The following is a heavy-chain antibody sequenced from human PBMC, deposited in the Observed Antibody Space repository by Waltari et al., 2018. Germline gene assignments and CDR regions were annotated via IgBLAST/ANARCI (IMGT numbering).Heavy chain of an antibody. Sequence: QVQLQQWGAGLLKPSETLSLTCAVYGGSFSGYYWSWIRQPPGKGLEWIGSIYYSGSTYYNPSLKSRVTISVDTSKNQFSLKLSSVTAADTAVYYCARDGQYSSSWYTRWWFDPWGQGTLVTVSS. CDR3: ARDGQYSSSWYTRWWFDP. V-gene: IGHV4-34*01. J-gene: IGHJ5*02. CDR2: IYYSGST. D-gene: IGHD6-13*01. CDR1: GGSFSGYY.